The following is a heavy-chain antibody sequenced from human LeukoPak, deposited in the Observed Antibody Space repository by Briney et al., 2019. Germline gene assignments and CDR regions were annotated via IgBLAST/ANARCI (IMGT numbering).Heavy chain of an antibody. CDR3: ARVWGSVDI. Sequence: ASVKVSCKASGYLFTSYDINWVRQATGQGLEWMGWMNPKSGYTGSAQKFQGRVTITRDTSISTVYMELSSLTSEDTAVYYCARVWGSVDIWGQGTMVTVSS. CDR2: MNPKSGYT. D-gene: IGHD7-27*01. J-gene: IGHJ3*02. V-gene: IGHV1-8*02. CDR1: GYLFTSYD.